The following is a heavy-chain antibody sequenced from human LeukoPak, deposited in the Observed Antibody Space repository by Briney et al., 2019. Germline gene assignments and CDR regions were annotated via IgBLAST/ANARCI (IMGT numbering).Heavy chain of an antibody. V-gene: IGHV3-49*04. J-gene: IGHJ4*02. CDR1: GFTFGDYA. D-gene: IGHD3-22*01. Sequence: GGSLRLSCTTSGFTFGDYAMSWVRQAPGKGLEWVGFIRSKAYGGTTEYAASVKGRFTISRDDCKSIAYLQMNSLKTEDTAVYYCQTYYYDSSGYYYIDQWGQGTLVTVSS. CDR3: QTYYYDSSGYYYIDQ. CDR2: IRSKAYGGTT.